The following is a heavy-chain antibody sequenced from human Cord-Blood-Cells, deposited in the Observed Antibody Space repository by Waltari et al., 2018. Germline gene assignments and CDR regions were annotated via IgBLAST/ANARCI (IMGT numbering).Heavy chain of an antibody. J-gene: IGHJ6*02. CDR1: GFTFSSYA. CDR2: ISYDGSNK. CDR3: ARALGSSFDYYYGMDV. Sequence: QVQLVESGGGVVQPGRSLRLSCAASGFTFSSYAMHWVRPAPGKGLEWVAVISYDGSNKYYADSGKGRFTISRDNSKNTLYLQMNSLRAEDTAVYYCARALGSSFDYYYGMDVWCQGTTVTVSS. D-gene: IGHD6-6*01. V-gene: IGHV3-30-3*01.